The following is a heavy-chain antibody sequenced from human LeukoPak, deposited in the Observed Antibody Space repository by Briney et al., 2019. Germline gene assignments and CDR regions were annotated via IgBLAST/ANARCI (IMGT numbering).Heavy chain of an antibody. D-gene: IGHD2-2*01. Sequence: GGSLRLSCAASGFTFSSYAMTWVRQAPGKGREWVSSISGGGDNTYYAASVKGRFTISRDNSKNTLCLQMNCLRADETALYCCAKDRTRTGSTVRFYPWGQETLVTVSS. V-gene: IGHV3-23*01. CDR3: AKDRTRTGSTVRFYP. CDR2: ISGGGDNT. CDR1: GFTFSSYA. J-gene: IGHJ5*02.